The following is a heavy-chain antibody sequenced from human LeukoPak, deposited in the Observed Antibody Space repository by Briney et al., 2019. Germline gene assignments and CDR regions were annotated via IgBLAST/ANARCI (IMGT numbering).Heavy chain of an antibody. CDR3: ARDRRGRGYSYGFGNWFDP. D-gene: IGHD5-18*01. V-gene: IGHV1-69*05. Sequence: GASVKVSCKAPGGTFSSYAISWVRQAPGQGLEWMGRIIPIFGTANYAQKFQGRVTITTDESTSTAYMELSSLRSEDTAVYYCARDRRGRGYSYGFGNWFDPWGQGTLVTVSS. J-gene: IGHJ5*02. CDR2: IIPIFGTA. CDR1: GGTFSSYA.